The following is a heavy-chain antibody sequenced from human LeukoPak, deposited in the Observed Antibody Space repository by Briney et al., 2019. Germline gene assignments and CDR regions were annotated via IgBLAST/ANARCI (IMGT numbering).Heavy chain of an antibody. CDR2: ISSSSSTI. Sequence: GGSLRLPCAASGFTFSSYSMNWVCQAPGKGLEWVSYISSSSSTIYYADSVKGRFTISRDNAKNSLYLQMNSLRAEDPAVYYCARGSSDYGDYVWGTFDYWGQGTLVTVSS. D-gene: IGHD4-17*01. V-gene: IGHV3-48*01. CDR3: ARGSSDYGDYVWGTFDY. J-gene: IGHJ4*02. CDR1: GFTFSSYS.